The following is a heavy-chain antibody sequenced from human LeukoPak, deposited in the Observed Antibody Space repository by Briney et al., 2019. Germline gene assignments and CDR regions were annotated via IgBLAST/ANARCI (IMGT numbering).Heavy chain of an antibody. CDR1: GYTFTSYD. Sequence: ASVKVSCKASGYTFTSYDINWVRQATGQGLEWMGWMNPNSGNTGYAQKFQGRVTMTRNTSISTAYMELSSLRSEDTAVYYCARGNYDFWSGYSDYYYYYYMDVWGKGTTVTVSS. CDR2: MNPNSGNT. CDR3: ARGNYDFWSGYSDYYYYYYMDV. D-gene: IGHD3-3*01. J-gene: IGHJ6*03. V-gene: IGHV1-8*01.